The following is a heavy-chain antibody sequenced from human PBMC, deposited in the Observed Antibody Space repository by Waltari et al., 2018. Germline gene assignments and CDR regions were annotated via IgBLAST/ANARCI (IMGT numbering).Heavy chain of an antibody. CDR2: IYYSGST. V-gene: IGHV4-31*03. D-gene: IGHD3-9*01. J-gene: IGHJ4*02. Sequence: QVQLQESGPGLVKPSQTLSLTCPVSGGSISSGGYYWSWIRQHPGKGLEWIGYIYYSGSTYYNPSLKSRVTISVDTSKNQFSLKLSSVTAADTAVYYCARGDFDWLYLDYWGQGTLVTVSS. CDR1: GGSISSGGYY. CDR3: ARGDFDWLYLDY.